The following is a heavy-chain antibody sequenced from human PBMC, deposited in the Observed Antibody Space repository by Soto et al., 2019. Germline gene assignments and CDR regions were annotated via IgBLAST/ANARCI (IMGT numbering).Heavy chain of an antibody. D-gene: IGHD6-13*01. CDR2: IYYSGST. CDR1: GGSISSSGYY. J-gene: IGHJ4*02. CDR3: ARVGAAAPAHIAY. V-gene: IGHV4-39*07. Sequence: PSETLSLTCTVSGGSISSSGYYWGWIRQPPGKGLEWIGCIYYSGSTNYNPSLKSRVTISVDTSKNQFSLKLSSVTAADTAVYYCARVGAAAPAHIAYWGQGTLVTVSS.